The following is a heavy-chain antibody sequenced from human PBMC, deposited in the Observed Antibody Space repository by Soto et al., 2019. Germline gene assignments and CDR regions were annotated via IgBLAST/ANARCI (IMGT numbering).Heavy chain of an antibody. CDR1: GFTCSSYW. J-gene: IGHJ3*02. CDR2: IKQDGSEK. V-gene: IGHV3-7*03. D-gene: IGHD3-3*01. CDR3: ARGFITIFGVAPFDI. Sequence: GGSLRLSCAASGFTCSSYWMSWVRQAPGKGLEWVANIKQDGSEKYYVDSVKGRFTISRDNAKNSLYLQMNSLRAEDTAVYYCARGFITIFGVAPFDIWGQGTMVTVS.